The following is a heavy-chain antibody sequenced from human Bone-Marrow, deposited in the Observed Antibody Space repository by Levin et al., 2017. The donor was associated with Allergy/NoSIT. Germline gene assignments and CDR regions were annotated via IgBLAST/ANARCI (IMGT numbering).Heavy chain of an antibody. D-gene: IGHD3-10*01. V-gene: IGHV2-5*02. J-gene: IGHJ1*01. CDR3: THEVMSAPRGRSSEYFQH. CDR1: GFSLSPTGMA. CDR2: ISWDDDK. Sequence: SGPTLVKPTQTLTLTCTFSGFSLSPTGMAVTWIRQPPGKALEWLGLISWDDDKLYSPSLRRRLTISKDTSKNEVVFTLTNRSPLDTATYFCTHEVMSAPRGRSSEYFQHWGQGNLVTVSA.